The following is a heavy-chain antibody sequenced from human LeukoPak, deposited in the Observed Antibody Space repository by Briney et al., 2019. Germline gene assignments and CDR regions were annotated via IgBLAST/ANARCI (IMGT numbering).Heavy chain of an antibody. J-gene: IGHJ4*02. CDR2: MNPNSGNT. CDR1: GYTFTSYD. D-gene: IGHD3-22*01. CDR3: ARAVTMIVDHFDY. V-gene: IGHV1-8*03. Sequence: ASVTVSCTASGYTFTSYDINWVRLATGQGLEWMGWMNPNSGNTGYAQKFQGRVTITRNTSISTAYMELSSLRSEDTAVYYCARAVTMIVDHFDYWGQGTLVTVSS.